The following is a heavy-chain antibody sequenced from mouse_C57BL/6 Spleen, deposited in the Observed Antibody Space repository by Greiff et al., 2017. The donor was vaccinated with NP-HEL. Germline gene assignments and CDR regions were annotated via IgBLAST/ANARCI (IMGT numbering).Heavy chain of an antibody. CDR2: IYPGSGST. D-gene: IGHD1-1*01. Sequence: QVQLQQPGAELVKPGASVKMSCKASGYTFTSYWITWVKQRPGQGLEWIGDIYPGSGSTNYNEKFKSKATLTVDTSSSTAYMQLSSLTSEDSAVYYCARKRYGSSLYYFDDWGQGTTLTVSS. CDR1: GYTFTSYW. V-gene: IGHV1-55*01. CDR3: ARKRYGSSLYYFDD. J-gene: IGHJ2*01.